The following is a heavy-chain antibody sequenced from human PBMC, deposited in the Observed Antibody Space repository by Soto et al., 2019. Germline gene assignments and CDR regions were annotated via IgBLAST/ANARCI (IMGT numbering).Heavy chain of an antibody. CDR1: GFTFSSYA. CDR2: ISGSGGST. CDR3: AKDGYEHQLVPYYFDY. J-gene: IGHJ4*02. Sequence: PGGALRLSCAASGFTFSSYAMSWVRQAPGKGLERVSAISGSGGSTYYADSVKGRFTISRDNSKNTLYLQMNSLRAEDTAVYYCAKDGYEHQLVPYYFDYWGQGTLVTVSS. D-gene: IGHD6-13*01. V-gene: IGHV3-23*01.